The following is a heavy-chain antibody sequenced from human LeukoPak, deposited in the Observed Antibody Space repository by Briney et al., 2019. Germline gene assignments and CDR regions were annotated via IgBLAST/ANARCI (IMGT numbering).Heavy chain of an antibody. Sequence: PGGSLRLSCAASGFIFSSYWMTWVRQAPGKGLEWVANIKQGGSEKYYVDSVKGRFTISRDNAKNSLYLQMNSLRVEDTAVYYCARVRGDYYHDYWGQGTLVTVSS. CDR3: ARVRGDYYHDY. CDR2: IKQGGSEK. J-gene: IGHJ4*02. V-gene: IGHV3-7*04. CDR1: GFIFSSYW. D-gene: IGHD3-22*01.